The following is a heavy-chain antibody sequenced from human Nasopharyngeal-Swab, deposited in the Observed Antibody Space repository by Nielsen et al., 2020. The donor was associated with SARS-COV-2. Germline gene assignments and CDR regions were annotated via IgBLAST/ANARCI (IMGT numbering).Heavy chain of an antibody. CDR2: ISYSGAT. CDR3: ARKYGSGSYIGFDP. J-gene: IGHJ5*02. Sequence: SATLSLTCTVSGGSIDTYYRNWIRQPPGKELEWIGYISYSGATKYNPSLEGRVTISLDTSKNQFFLRLSAVTAADTAVYFCARKYGSGSYIGFDPWGQGTLVTVSS. V-gene: IGHV4-59*01. CDR1: GGSIDTYY. D-gene: IGHD3-10*01.